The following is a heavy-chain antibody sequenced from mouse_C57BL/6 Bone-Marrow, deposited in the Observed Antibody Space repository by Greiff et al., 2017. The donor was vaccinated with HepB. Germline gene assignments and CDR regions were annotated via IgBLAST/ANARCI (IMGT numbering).Heavy chain of an antibody. D-gene: IGHD2-3*01. CDR1: GFTFSDYG. J-gene: IGHJ4*01. CDR3: ARGGYYGVFYAMDY. V-gene: IGHV5-17*01. CDR2: ISSGSSTI. Sequence: EVMLVESGGGLVKPGGSLKLSCAASGFTFSDYGMHWVRQAPEKGLEWVAYISSGSSTIYYADTLKGRFTISRDNAKNTLFLQMTRLRTEDTAMYYCARGGYYGVFYAMDYWGQGTSVTVSS.